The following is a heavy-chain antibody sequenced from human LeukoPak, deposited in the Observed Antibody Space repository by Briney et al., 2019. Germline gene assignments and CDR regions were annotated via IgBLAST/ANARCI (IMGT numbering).Heavy chain of an antibody. Sequence: GGSLGLSCTASGFTFSDYAMSWVRQAPGKGLVWVSHINSDGSWTSYADSVKGRFTISKDNAKNTVYLQMNNLRAEDTAVYYCVSFYETYWGRGTLVTVSS. V-gene: IGHV3-74*01. CDR1: GFTFSDYA. CDR3: VSFYETY. J-gene: IGHJ4*02. D-gene: IGHD2-2*01. CDR2: INSDGSWT.